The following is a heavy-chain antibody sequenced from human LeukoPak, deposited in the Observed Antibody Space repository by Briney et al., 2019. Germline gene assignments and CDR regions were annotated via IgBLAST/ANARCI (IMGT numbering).Heavy chain of an antibody. CDR1: GFTFNGYG. CDR3: ARDWARGNSYYVDY. D-gene: IGHD4-23*01. Sequence: TGGSLRLSCAASGFTFNGYGMHWVRQAPGKGLECVALITSDGRNQYYGDSVKGRFSISRDDSKNTVYLQMDSLRAEDSAVYYCARDWARGNSYYVDYWGQGTLVIVSS. CDR2: ITSDGRNQ. V-gene: IGHV3-30*03. J-gene: IGHJ4*02.